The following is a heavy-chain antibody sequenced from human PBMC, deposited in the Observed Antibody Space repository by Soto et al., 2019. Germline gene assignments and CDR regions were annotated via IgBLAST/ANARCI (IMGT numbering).Heavy chain of an antibody. CDR1: GXTFSSYW. V-gene: IGHV3-30*18. CDR3: AKDRALKYYDFSFDY. D-gene: IGHD3-3*01. J-gene: IGHJ4*02. CDR2: ISFDGSNK. Sequence: GSLRLSCSASGXTFSSYWMDWVRQAPGKGLEWVAVISFDGSNKYYVDSVKGRFTISRDKSNKTLYVQMNSLRADDTAVYYFAKDRALKYYDFSFDYWGQGTLVTVSS.